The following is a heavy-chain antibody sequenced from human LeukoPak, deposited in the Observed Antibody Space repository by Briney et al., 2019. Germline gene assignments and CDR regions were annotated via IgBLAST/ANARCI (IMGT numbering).Heavy chain of an antibody. CDR2: ISGSGGST. V-gene: IGHV3-23*01. D-gene: IGHD2-2*02. Sequence: GGSLRLSCAASGFTFNSCAMNWVRQAPGKGLEWVSGISGSGGSTFYADSVKGRFTISRDNSQNTLYLQMNSLKTEDTAVYFCAKRGYCSTSSCYRFDYWGQGILVTVSS. CDR3: AKRGYCSTSSCYRFDY. J-gene: IGHJ4*02. CDR1: GFTFNSCA.